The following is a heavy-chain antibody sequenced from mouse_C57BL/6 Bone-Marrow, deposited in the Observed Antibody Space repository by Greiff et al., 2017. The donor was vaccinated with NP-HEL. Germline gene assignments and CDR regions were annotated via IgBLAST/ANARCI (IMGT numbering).Heavy chain of an antibody. J-gene: IGHJ4*01. CDR1: GFTFSDYG. CDR3: ARQSLQNYYAMDY. CDR2: ISNLAYSN. D-gene: IGHD6-2*01. V-gene: IGHV5-15*01. Sequence: EVKLMESGGGLVQPGGSLKLSCAASGFTFSDYGMAWVRQAPRKGPEWVAFISNLAYSNYYADTVSGRFNISRENDKNNLYLEMSSLRSEDTDMYYCARQSLQNYYAMDYWGQGTSVTVSS.